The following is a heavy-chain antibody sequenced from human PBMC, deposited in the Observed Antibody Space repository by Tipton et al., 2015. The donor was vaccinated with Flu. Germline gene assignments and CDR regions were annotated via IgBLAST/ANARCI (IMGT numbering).Heavy chain of an antibody. Sequence: QSGAEVKRPGASVKVSCKASGYTFTDYYMHWVRQAPGQGLEWVGWMNPNTGGTNYAQKLQGRVTMTWDTSISTVYMELSSLRSDDTAVHYCARRKVSGNEAFDIWGQGTMITVSS. V-gene: IGHV1-2*02. CDR1: GYTFTDYY. J-gene: IGHJ3*02. CDR3: ARRKVSGNEAFDI. D-gene: IGHD5/OR15-5a*01. CDR2: MNPNTGGT.